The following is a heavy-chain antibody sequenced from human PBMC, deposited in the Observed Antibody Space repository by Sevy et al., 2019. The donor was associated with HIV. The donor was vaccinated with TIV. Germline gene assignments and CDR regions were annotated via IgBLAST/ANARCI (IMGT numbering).Heavy chain of an antibody. CDR1: GYTFTGYY. V-gene: IGHV1-2*06. J-gene: IGHJ4*02. CDR3: ARDHYYGSGTPGASDY. Sequence: ASVKVSCKASGYTFTGYYMHWVRQAPGQGLEWMGRINPNSGGTNYSQKFQGRVTMTRDTSISTAYMELSRLRSDDTAVYYCARDHYYGSGTPGASDYWGQGTLVTVSS. CDR2: INPNSGGT. D-gene: IGHD3-10*01.